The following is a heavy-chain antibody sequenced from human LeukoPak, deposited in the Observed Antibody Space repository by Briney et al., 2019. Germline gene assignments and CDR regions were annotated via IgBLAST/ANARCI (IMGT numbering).Heavy chain of an antibody. Sequence: GGSLRLSCAASGFTFSIYAMSWVRQAPGKGLEWVSAISGSGGSTYYADSVKGRFTISRDNSKNTLYLQMNSLRAEDTAVYYCAKDVEVVTAMTFDYWGQGTLVTVSS. D-gene: IGHD2-21*02. CDR2: ISGSGGST. CDR1: GFTFSIYA. CDR3: AKDVEVVTAMTFDY. V-gene: IGHV3-23*01. J-gene: IGHJ4*02.